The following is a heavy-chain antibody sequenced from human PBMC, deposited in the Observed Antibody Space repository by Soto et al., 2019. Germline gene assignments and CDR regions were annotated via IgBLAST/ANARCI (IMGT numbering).Heavy chain of an antibody. D-gene: IGHD3-10*01. CDR2: FYYSGST. CDR1: GDSISSYY. V-gene: IGHV4-59*01. Sequence: QVQLQESGPGLVKPSETLSLTCTVSGDSISSYYWSWIRQPPGKGLEWIGYFYYSGSTNYNPSLKSRATISVDTSKNQFSLKLSSVTAADTAVYYCARSRGGYFDYWGQGTLVTVSS. CDR3: ARSRGGYFDY. J-gene: IGHJ4*02.